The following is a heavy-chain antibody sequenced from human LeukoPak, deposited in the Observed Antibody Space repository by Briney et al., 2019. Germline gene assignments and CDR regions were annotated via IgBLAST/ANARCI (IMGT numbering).Heavy chain of an antibody. CDR2: ISYDGSNK. CDR3: AKDSEGYYYYYYYMDV. J-gene: IGHJ6*03. CDR1: GYTFTSNY. V-gene: IGHV3-30*18. Sequence: SCKAFGYTFTSNYMHWVRQAPGKGLEWVAVISYDGSNKYYADSVKGRLTISRDNSKNTLYLQMNSLRAEDTAVYYCAKDSEGYYYYYYYMDVWGKGTTVTVSS.